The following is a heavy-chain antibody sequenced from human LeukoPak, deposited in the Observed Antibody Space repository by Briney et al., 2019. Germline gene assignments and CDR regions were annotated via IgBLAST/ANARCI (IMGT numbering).Heavy chain of an antibody. D-gene: IGHD3-10*01. CDR2: ISTNAGCA. V-gene: IGHV3-64D*09. CDR3: VKYVSGY. J-gene: IGHJ4*02. Sequence: GGSLRLSCAVSGFTFSKVSGFTFSKASMNWVRQASGKGLEYVSAISTNAGCAYYADSVKGRFTISRDNSKNTLYLQMSSLRADDTAVYYCVKYVSGYWGQGTLVTVSS. CDR1: GFTFSKVSGFTFSKAS.